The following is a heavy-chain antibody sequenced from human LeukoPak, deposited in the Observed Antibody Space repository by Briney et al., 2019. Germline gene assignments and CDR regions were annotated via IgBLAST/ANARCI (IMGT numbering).Heavy chain of an antibody. CDR1: GFTFSSYW. V-gene: IGHV3-23*01. J-gene: IGHJ5*02. CDR3: AKDLGGDTIFGVVIPTNWFDP. CDR2: ISGSGGST. D-gene: IGHD3-3*01. Sequence: GGSLRLSCAASGFTFSSYWMSWVRQAPGKGLEWVSAISGSGGSTYYADSVKGRFTISRDNSKNTLYLQMNSLRAEDTAVYYCAKDLGGDTIFGVVIPTNWFDPWGQGTLVTVSS.